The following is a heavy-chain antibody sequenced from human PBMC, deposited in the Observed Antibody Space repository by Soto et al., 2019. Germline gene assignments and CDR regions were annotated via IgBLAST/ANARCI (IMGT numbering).Heavy chain of an antibody. CDR3: ARRYGVEGYNWFDP. V-gene: IGHV4-59*01. D-gene: IGHD3-10*01. J-gene: IGHJ5*02. Sequence: PSETLSLTCTVSGGSISSYYWSWIRQPPGKGLEWIGYIYYSGSTNYNPSLKSRVTISVDTSKNQFSLKLSSVTAADTAVYYCARRYGVEGYNWFDPWGQGTLVTVSS. CDR1: GGSISSYY. CDR2: IYYSGST.